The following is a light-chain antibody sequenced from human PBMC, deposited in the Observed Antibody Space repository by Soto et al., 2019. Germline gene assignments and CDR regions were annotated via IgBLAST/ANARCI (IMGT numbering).Light chain of an antibody. Sequence: IVLTQSPDTLSLSPGESATLSCRASQSVSSNYLAWYQQKPGQAPSLLIFGASNRATGVPDRFSGSVSGADFILTISRVEPEDFAVYYCQRYGSSPYTFGQGTKLEIK. CDR2: GAS. CDR3: QRYGSSPYT. CDR1: QSVSSNY. J-gene: IGKJ2*01. V-gene: IGKV3-20*01.